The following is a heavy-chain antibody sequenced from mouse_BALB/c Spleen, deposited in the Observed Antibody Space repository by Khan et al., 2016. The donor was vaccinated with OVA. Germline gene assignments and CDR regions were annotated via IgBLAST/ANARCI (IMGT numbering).Heavy chain of an antibody. J-gene: IGHJ4*01. CDR3: ARSYSSWTMDY. Sequence: EVQLQESGPSLVKPSQTLSLTCSVTGDSITSGFWNWIRKFPGNKFEYLGYITYSGNTYYNPSLKSRISITRDTSKSQYYLQLNSVTTEDTSADYCARSYSSWTMDYWGQGTSVTVSS. D-gene: IGHD1-1*01. CDR2: ITYSGNT. CDR1: GDSITSGF. V-gene: IGHV3-8*02.